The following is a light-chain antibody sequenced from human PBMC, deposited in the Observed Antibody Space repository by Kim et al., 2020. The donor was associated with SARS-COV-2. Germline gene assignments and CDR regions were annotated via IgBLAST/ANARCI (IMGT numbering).Light chain of an antibody. J-gene: IGKJ4*01. CDR3: QQRSNWPPALT. CDR2: DAS. Sequence: SPGERATLSCRASQSVSTYLAWYQQKPGQAPRLLSYDASNRAAGIPDRFSGSGSGTDFTLTISSLESEDFAVYYCQQRSNWPPALTFGGGTKLEI. CDR1: QSVSTY. V-gene: IGKV3-11*01.